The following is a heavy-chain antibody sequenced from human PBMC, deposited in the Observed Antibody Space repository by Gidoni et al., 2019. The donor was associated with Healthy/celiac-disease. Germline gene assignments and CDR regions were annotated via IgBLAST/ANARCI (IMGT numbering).Heavy chain of an antibody. CDR1: GFPFSRYS. CDR3: ARDVITGKYYFDY. J-gene: IGHJ4*02. CDR2: ISSSSSYI. V-gene: IGHV3-21*01. D-gene: IGHD1-20*01. Sequence: EVQLVESGGGLVKPGGSLRLSCAASGFPFSRYSMNWVRQAPGKGMEWVSSISSSSSYIYYADSVKGRFTISRDNAKNSLYLQMNSLRAEDTAVYYCARDVITGKYYFDYWGQGTLVTVSS.